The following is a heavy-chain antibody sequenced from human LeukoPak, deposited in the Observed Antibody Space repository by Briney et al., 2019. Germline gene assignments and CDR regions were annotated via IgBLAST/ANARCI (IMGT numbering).Heavy chain of an antibody. CDR1: GFTFSSYW. CDR3: ARDFRSYYYYYMDV. Sequence: HTGGSLRLSCAASGFTFSSYWMHWVRQAPGKGLVWVSRINSDGSSTSYADSVKGRFTISRDDAKNTLYLQMNSLRAEDTAVYYCARDFRSYYYYYMDVWGKGTTVTISS. CDR2: INSDGSST. J-gene: IGHJ6*03. V-gene: IGHV3-74*01.